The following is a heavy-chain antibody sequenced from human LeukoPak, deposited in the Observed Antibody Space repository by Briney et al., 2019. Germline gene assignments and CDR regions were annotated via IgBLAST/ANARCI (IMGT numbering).Heavy chain of an antibody. CDR2: INGDGSST. J-gene: IGHJ4*02. CDR3: AGVLRFFDY. D-gene: IGHD3-3*01. CDR1: GFTFSSYW. Sequence: GGSLRLSCAASGFTFSSYWMHWVRQVPGKGLVWVSRINGDGSSTSYADSVKGRFTVSRDNAKNTLYLQMNSLRAEDTAVYYCAGVLRFFDYWGQGTLVSVSS. V-gene: IGHV3-74*01.